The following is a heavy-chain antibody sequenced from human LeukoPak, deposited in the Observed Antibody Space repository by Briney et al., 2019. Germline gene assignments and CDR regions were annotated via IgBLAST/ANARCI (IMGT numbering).Heavy chain of an antibody. CDR3: AKSTGIAAAGKDFDY. CDR1: GFTFDDYA. CDR2: ISWNSGSI. Sequence: GGSLRLSCAASGFTFDDYAMHWVRQAPGKGLEWVSGISWNSGSIGYADSVKGRFTISRDNAKNSLYLQMNSLRAEDTALYCCAKSTGIAAAGKDFDYWGQGTLVTVSS. V-gene: IGHV3-9*01. D-gene: IGHD6-13*01. J-gene: IGHJ4*02.